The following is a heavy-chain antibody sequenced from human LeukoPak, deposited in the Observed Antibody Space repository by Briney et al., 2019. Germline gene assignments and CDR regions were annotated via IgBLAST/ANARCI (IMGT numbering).Heavy chain of an antibody. Sequence: GGSLRLSCAASGFTFSSYAMHWVRQAPGKGLEWVAVISYDGSNKYYADSVKGRFTVSRDNSKNTLYLQMNSLRPEDTAVYYCARDRFYYHSSGYRLALDYWGQGTLVTVSS. CDR2: ISYDGSNK. J-gene: IGHJ4*02. D-gene: IGHD3-22*01. V-gene: IGHV3-30*04. CDR3: ARDRFYYHSSGYRLALDY. CDR1: GFTFSSYA.